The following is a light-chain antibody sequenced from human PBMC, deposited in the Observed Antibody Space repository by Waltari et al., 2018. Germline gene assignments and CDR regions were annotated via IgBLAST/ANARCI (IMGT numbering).Light chain of an antibody. Sequence: EIVLTQSPGTLSMSVGERATLSCRASPTVTSNDLAWSQQKPGQAPRLLLYGASTRAADIPDRFTGSASATDFTLTISRLEPEDFAVYYCHQYGTSPETFGQGTKVEIK. CDR1: PTVTSND. CDR3: HQYGTSPET. V-gene: IGKV3-20*01. CDR2: GAS. J-gene: IGKJ1*01.